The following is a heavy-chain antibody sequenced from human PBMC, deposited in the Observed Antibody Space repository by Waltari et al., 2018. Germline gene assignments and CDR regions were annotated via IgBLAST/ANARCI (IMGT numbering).Heavy chain of an antibody. CDR2: ISWNSGSI. V-gene: IGHV3-9*01. J-gene: IGHJ4*02. D-gene: IGHD3-10*01. CDR3: AKDGDGSGSYYGY. Sequence: EVQLLASGGGLVQPGRSLRLSCAAPGFTFFDYAMHWARQFLGKGLEWVSGISWNSGSIGYADSVKGRFTISRDNAKNSLYLQMNSLRAEDTALYYCAKDGDGSGSYYGYWGQGTLVTVSS. CDR1: GFTFFDYA.